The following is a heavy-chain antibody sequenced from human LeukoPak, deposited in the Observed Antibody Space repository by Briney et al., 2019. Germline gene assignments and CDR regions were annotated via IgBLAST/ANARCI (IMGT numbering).Heavy chain of an antibody. Sequence: SQTLSLTCAISGDSVSSNSAAWNWIRQSPSRGLEWLGRTYYRSKWYNDYAVSVKSRITINPDTSKDQFSLQLNSVTPEDTAVYYCARAAESSSFFPYYYYYYYMDVWGKGTTVTVSS. CDR2: TYYRSKWYN. CDR1: GDSVSSNSAA. CDR3: ARAAESSSFFPYYYYYYYMDV. V-gene: IGHV6-1*01. D-gene: IGHD6-13*01. J-gene: IGHJ6*03.